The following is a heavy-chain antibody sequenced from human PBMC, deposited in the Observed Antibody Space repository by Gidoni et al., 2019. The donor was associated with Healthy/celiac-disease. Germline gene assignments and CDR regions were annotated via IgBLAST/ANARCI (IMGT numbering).Heavy chain of an antibody. J-gene: IGHJ5*02. CDR3: AREKNMYSSSWYRSGNWFDP. Sequence: QVQLVQSGAEVTKPGASVKVSCKASGYTFTAYYMHWVRQAPGQGLEWMGWIHPNSGGTNYAQKFQDRVTMTRDTSISTAYMELSRLRSDDTAVYYCAREKNMYSSSWYRSGNWFDPWGQGTLVTVSS. V-gene: IGHV1-2*02. CDR1: GYTFTAYY. D-gene: IGHD6-13*01. CDR2: IHPNSGGT.